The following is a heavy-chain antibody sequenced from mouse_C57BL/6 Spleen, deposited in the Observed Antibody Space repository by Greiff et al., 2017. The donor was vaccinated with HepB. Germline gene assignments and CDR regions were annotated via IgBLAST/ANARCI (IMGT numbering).Heavy chain of an antibody. J-gene: IGHJ1*03. CDR1: GYTFTNYW. CDR2: IYPGGGYT. CDR3: ARQDYYGSSWYFDV. D-gene: IGHD1-1*01. Sequence: QVQLQQSGAELVRPGTSVKMSCKASGYTFTNYWIGWAKQRPGHGLEWIGDIYPGGGYTNYNEKFKGKATMTADKSSNTAYMQFSSLTSEDSAIYYCARQDYYGSSWYFDVWGTGTTVTVSS. V-gene: IGHV1-63*01.